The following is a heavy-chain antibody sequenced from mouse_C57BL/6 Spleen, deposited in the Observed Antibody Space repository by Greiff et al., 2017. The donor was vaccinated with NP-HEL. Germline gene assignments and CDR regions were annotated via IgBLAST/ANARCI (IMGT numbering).Heavy chain of an antibody. CDR2: INPNNGGT. CDR1: GYTFTDYN. CDR3: ARTPYYDYDDGYWYFDV. V-gene: IGHV1-22*01. J-gene: IGHJ1*03. D-gene: IGHD2-4*01. Sequence: EVQLQQSGPELVKPGASVKMSCKASGYTFTDYNMHWVKQSHGKSLEWIGYINPNNGGTSYNQKFKGKATLTVNKSSSTAYMELRSLTSEDSAVYDCARTPYYDYDDGYWYFDVWGTGTTVTVSS.